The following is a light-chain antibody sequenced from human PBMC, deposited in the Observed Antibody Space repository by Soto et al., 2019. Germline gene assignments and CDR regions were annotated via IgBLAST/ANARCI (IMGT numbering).Light chain of an antibody. Sequence: EIVLTQSPATLSVSPGERAALSCSASQSVSNNLAWYQQKPGQPPRLLIFGASTRATGIPARFSGSGSEAEFALTISTLQSEDFAVYYCQQYSVWPLTFGGGTKVDIK. CDR3: QQYSVWPLT. V-gene: IGKV3D-15*01. CDR2: GAS. J-gene: IGKJ4*01. CDR1: QSVSNN.